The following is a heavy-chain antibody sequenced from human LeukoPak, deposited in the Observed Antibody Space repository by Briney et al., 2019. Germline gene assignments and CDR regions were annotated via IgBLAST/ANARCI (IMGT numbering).Heavy chain of an antibody. D-gene: IGHD6-13*01. V-gene: IGHV1-2*04. J-gene: IGHJ4*02. CDR2: INPNSGGT. Sequence: GASVKVSCKASGYTFTGYYMHWVRQAPGQGLEWMGWINPNSGGTNYAQKFQGWVTMTRDTSISTAYMELSRLRSDDTAVYYCARALWHSSSWYYFDYWGQGTPVTVSS. CDR1: GYTFTGYY. CDR3: ARALWHSSSWYYFDY.